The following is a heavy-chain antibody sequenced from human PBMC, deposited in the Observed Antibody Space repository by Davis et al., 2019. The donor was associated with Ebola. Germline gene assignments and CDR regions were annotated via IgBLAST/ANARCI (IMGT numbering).Heavy chain of an antibody. CDR1: GYSFTSYD. Sequence: ASVKVSCKTSGYSFTSYDLNWVRQATGQGLEWMGWMNPNSGNTGYAQKFQGRVTMTTDTSTSTAYMELRSLRSDDTAVYYCARERGWYSSSPSSIPSNWFDPWGQGTLVTVSS. CDR2: MNPNSGNT. D-gene: IGHD6-13*01. J-gene: IGHJ5*02. CDR3: ARERGWYSSSPSSIPSNWFDP. V-gene: IGHV1-8*01.